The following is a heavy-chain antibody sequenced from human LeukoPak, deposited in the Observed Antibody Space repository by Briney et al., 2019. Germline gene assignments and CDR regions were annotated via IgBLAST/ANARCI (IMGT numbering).Heavy chain of an antibody. CDR2: ISWNSGTI. D-gene: IGHD6-19*01. V-gene: IGHV3-9*03. J-gene: IGHJ4*02. Sequence: GRSLRLSCAASGFTFDDYAMHWVRQAPGKGLEWVSGISWNSGTIGYADSVKGRFTISRDNAKNSLYLQMNSLRAEDMALYYCARGLSYAVAYGDYWGQGTLVTVSS. CDR3: ARGLSYAVAYGDY. CDR1: GFTFDDYA.